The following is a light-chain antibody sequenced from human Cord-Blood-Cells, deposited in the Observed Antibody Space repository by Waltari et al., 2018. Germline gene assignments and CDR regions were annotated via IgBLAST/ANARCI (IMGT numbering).Light chain of an antibody. V-gene: IGKV3D-15*01. Sequence: EIVMPQSPATLSVSPGERATLSCRASQSVRSNLPWYKQKPGQAPTLLLYGASTRATGIPARFSGSGSGTEFTLTISSLQSEDFAVYYCQQYNNWPRTFGQGTKVEIK. CDR2: GAS. J-gene: IGKJ1*01. CDR3: QQYNNWPRT. CDR1: QSVRSN.